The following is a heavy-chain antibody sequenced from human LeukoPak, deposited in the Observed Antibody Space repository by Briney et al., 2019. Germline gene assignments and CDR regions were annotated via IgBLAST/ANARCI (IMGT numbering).Heavy chain of an antibody. CDR1: GGTFSSYA. CDR3: ARYDSSGMDAFDI. D-gene: IGHD3-22*01. Sequence: SVKVSCKASGGTFSSYAISWVRQAPGHGREWMGRIIPILGIANYAQKFQGRVTITADKSTSTAYMELSSLRSEDTAVYYCARYDSSGMDAFDIWGQGTMVTVSS. V-gene: IGHV1-69*04. CDR2: IIPILGIA. J-gene: IGHJ3*02.